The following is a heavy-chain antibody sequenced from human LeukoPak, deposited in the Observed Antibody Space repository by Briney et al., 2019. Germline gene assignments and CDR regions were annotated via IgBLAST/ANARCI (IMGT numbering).Heavy chain of an antibody. Sequence: PGGSLRLSCAASGFTFDDYAMHWVRQAPGKGLEWVSGISWNSGSIGYADSVKGRFTISRDNAKNSLYLQMNSLRAEDTAVYYCARGDYGDFPGYWGQGTLVTVSS. CDR3: ARGDYGDFPGY. D-gene: IGHD4-17*01. CDR2: ISWNSGSI. V-gene: IGHV3-9*01. J-gene: IGHJ4*02. CDR1: GFTFDDYA.